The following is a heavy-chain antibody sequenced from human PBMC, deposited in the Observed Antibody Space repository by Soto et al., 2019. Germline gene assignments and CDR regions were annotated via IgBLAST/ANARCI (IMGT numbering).Heavy chain of an antibody. CDR1: GYTFTSYY. Sequence: GASVKVSCKASGYTFTSYYMHWVRQAPGQGLEWMGIINPSGGSTSYAQKFQGRVTMTRDTSTSTVYMELSSLRSEDTAVYYCARDQSYCDSSGYYFDAFDIWGQGTMVTVSS. CDR3: ARDQSYCDSSGYYFDAFDI. J-gene: IGHJ3*02. D-gene: IGHD3-22*01. V-gene: IGHV1-46*01. CDR2: INPSGGST.